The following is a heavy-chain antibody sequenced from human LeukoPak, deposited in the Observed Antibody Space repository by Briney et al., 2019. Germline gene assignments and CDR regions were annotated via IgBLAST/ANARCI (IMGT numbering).Heavy chain of an antibody. CDR1: GGTFSSYA. D-gene: IGHD2-15*01. CDR2: IIPIFGTA. J-gene: IGHJ3*02. CDR3: ASPSGCSGGSCYLLAFDI. Sequence: SVKVSCKASGGTFSSYAISWVRQAPGQGLEWMGGIIPIFGTANYAQKFQGRVTITADESTSTAYMELSSLRSEDTAVYYCASPSGCSGGSCYLLAFDIWGQGTVVTVSS. V-gene: IGHV1-69*13.